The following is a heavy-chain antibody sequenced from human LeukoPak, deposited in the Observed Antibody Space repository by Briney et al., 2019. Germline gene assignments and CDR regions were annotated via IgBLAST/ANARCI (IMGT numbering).Heavy chain of an antibody. CDR3: ARDRDSSSWYDY. Sequence: PSETLSLTCTVSGGSISSYYWSWIRQPPGKGLEWIGYIYYSGSTNYNPSLKSRVTISVDTSKNQFSLMLSSVTAADTAVYYCARDRDSSSWYDYWGQGTLVTVSS. J-gene: IGHJ4*02. V-gene: IGHV4-59*01. D-gene: IGHD6-13*01. CDR2: IYYSGST. CDR1: GGSISSYY.